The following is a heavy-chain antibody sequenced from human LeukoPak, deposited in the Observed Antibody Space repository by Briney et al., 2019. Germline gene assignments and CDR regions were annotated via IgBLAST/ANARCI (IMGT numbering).Heavy chain of an antibody. CDR3: ASSVIAAFDY. Sequence: SETLSLTCTVSGGSISSYYWSWTRQPPGKGLEWIGYIYYSGSTNYNPSLKSRVTISVDTSKNQFSLKLSSVTAADTAVYYCASSVIAAFDYWGQGTLVTVSS. D-gene: IGHD6-13*01. CDR1: GGSISSYY. CDR2: IYYSGST. J-gene: IGHJ4*02. V-gene: IGHV4-59*01.